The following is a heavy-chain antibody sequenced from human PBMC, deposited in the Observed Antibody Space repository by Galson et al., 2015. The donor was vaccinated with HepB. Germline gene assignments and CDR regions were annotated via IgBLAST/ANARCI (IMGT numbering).Heavy chain of an antibody. V-gene: IGHV3-30*18. D-gene: IGHD3-3*01. CDR2: ISYDGSKK. J-gene: IGHJ6*02. CDR3: AKEGRYDFWSGYYTGIANYGMDV. Sequence: SLRLSCAASGFTFSSYGMHWVRQAPGKGLEWVAVISYDGSKKYYADSVKGRFTISRDNSKNTLYLQMNSLRVEDTAVYYCAKEGRYDFWSGYYTGIANYGMDVWGQGTTVTVSS. CDR1: GFTFSSYG.